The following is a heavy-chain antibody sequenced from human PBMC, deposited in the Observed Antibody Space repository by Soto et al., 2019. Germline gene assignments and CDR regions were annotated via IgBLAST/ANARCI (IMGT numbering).Heavy chain of an antibody. Sequence: GESLKISCAASGFTFSSYGMHWVRQAPGKGLEWVAVISYDGSNKYYADSVKGRFTISRDNSKNTLYLQMNSLRAEDTAVYYCAKDRASSGYSYYYGMDVWGQGTTVTVSS. V-gene: IGHV3-30*18. CDR1: GFTFSSYG. J-gene: IGHJ6*02. D-gene: IGHD3-22*01. CDR2: ISYDGSNK. CDR3: AKDRASSGYSYYYGMDV.